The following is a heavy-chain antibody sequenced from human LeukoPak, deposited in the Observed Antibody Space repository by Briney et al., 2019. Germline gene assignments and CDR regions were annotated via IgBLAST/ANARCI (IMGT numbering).Heavy chain of an antibody. CDR2: IYYSGST. CDR3: ARARGGSYHWFDP. D-gene: IGHD1-26*01. V-gene: IGHV4-39*07. J-gene: IGHJ5*02. Sequence: SETLSLTRTVSGGSISSSSYYWGWIRQPPGKGLEWIGSIYYSGSTYYNPSLKSRVTISVDTSKNQFSLKLSSVTAADTAVYYCARARGGSYHWFDPWGQGTLVTVSS. CDR1: GGSISSSSYY.